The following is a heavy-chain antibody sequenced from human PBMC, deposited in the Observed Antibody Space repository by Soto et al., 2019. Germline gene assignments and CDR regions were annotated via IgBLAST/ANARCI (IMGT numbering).Heavy chain of an antibody. CDR1: GFTFSSYA. D-gene: IGHD1-20*01. V-gene: IGHV3-23*01. Sequence: EVQLLESGGGLVQPGGSLRLSCAASGFTFSSYAMSWVRQAPGKGLEWVSAISGSGGSTYYADSVKGRFTISRDNSKNTLYLQMNSPRAEDTAVYYCAKMGISTPYAFDIWGQGTMVTVSS. J-gene: IGHJ3*02. CDR3: AKMGISTPYAFDI. CDR2: ISGSGGST.